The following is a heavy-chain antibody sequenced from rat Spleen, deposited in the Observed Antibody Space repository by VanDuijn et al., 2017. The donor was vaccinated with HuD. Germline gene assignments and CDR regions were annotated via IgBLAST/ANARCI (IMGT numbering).Heavy chain of an antibody. Sequence: QVQLKESGPGLVQPSQTLSLTCTVSGFSLSNYGVIWVRQPPGKGLEWMGVIWGNGSPNYNSALKSRLSISRDTSKSQVFLKMNSLQTEDTAMYFCARRRLAPPFDYWGQGVMVTVSS. CDR2: IWGNGSP. CDR3: ARRRLAPPFDY. D-gene: IGHD3-2*01. V-gene: IGHV2-13*01. CDR1: GFSLSNYG. J-gene: IGHJ2*01.